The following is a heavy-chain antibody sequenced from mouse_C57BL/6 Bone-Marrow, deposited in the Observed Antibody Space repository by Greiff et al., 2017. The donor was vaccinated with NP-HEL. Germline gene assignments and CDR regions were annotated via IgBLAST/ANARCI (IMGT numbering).Heavy chain of an antibody. CDR3: ARSGGLLRW. Sequence: VKLQQSGPELVKPGASVKISCKASGYAFSSSWMNWVKQRPGKGLEWIGRIYPGDGDTNYNGKFKGKATLTADKSSSTAYMQLSSLTSEDSAVYFCARSGGLLRWGGQGTLVTVSA. CDR1: GYAFSSSW. CDR2: IYPGDGDT. D-gene: IGHD1-1*01. V-gene: IGHV1-82*01. J-gene: IGHJ3*01.